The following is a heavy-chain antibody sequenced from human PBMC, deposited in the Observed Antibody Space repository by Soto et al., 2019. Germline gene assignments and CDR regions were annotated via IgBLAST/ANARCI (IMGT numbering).Heavy chain of an antibody. D-gene: IGHD5-12*01. CDR3: ARGGGYGNYYSYGMDV. CDR2: INPSGGST. V-gene: IGHV1-46*01. J-gene: IGHJ6*02. CDR1: GYTFTIYY. Sequence: XSVKVSCKAPGYTFTIYYMHWVRQAPVQGLEWMGIINPSGGSTSYAQKFQGRVTMTRDTSTSTAYMELSSLRSEDTAVYYCARGGGYGNYYSYGMDVWGQGTTVTVSS.